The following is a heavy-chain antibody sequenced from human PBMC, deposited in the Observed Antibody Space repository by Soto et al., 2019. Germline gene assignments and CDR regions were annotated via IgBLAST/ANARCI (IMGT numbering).Heavy chain of an antibody. Sequence: QVQLVQSGAEVKKPGSSVKVSCKASAGTFSSYAISWVRQAPGQGLEWMGGIIPIFGTANYAQKSQGRVTITPDESTSTAYMELSSLRSEDTAVYYCARHPVSGSYAYYYGMDVWGQGTTVTVSS. CDR2: IIPIFGTA. V-gene: IGHV1-69*05. J-gene: IGHJ6*02. D-gene: IGHD1-26*01. CDR1: AGTFSSYA. CDR3: ARHPVSGSYAYYYGMDV.